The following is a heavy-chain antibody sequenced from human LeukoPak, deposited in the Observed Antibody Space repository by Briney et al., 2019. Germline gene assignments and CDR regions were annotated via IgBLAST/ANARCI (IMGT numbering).Heavy chain of an antibody. CDR1: GFTFSSYEM. V-gene: IGHV4-4*02. CDR2: ILQSGST. CDR3: ARESWSYASKFHY. Sequence: PGGSLRLSCAASGFTFSSYEMNWVRQAPGKGLEWIGEILQSGSTNYNPSLRSRVTISIDKSKNQFSLNLSSVTAADTAVYYCARESWSYASKFHYWGQGTLVTVSS. J-gene: IGHJ4*02. D-gene: IGHD3-16*01.